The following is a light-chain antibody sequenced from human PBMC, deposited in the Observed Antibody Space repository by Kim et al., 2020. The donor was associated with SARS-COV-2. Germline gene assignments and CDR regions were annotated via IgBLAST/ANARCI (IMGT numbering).Light chain of an antibody. J-gene: IGLJ2*01. V-gene: IGLV2-11*02. CDR2: EVS. CDR1: SSGVGRSDD. CDR3: CTYVGAYSVV. Sequence: GQSGTIACDGVSSGVGRSDDVSWYQQRPGTVPKLVIFEVSKRPSGVPDRFSASKAGSTASLTISGLQSEDEADYYCCTYVGAYSVVFGGGTKVTVL.